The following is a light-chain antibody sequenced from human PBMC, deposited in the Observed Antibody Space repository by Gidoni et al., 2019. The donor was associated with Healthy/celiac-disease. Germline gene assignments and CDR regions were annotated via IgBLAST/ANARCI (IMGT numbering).Light chain of an antibody. CDR3: QQYNSMYT. V-gene: IGKV3-15*01. CDR1: QSVSSN. Sequence: ELVMTQSPATLSVSPGERATLSCRASQSVSSNLAWYQQKPGQAPRLLIYGASTRATGIPARFSGSGSGTEFTLTISSLQSEDFAVYYCQQYNSMYTFGQGTKLEIK. CDR2: GAS. J-gene: IGKJ2*01.